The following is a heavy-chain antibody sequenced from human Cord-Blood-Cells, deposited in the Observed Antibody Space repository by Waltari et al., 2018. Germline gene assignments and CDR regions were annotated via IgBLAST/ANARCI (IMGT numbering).Heavy chain of an antibody. CDR2: INPNSGGT. CDR3: ARGLYSSSEFEIYDI. D-gene: IGHD6-6*01. Sequence: QVQLVQSGAEVKKPGASVKVSCKASGYTFTGYYMHWVRQAPGQGLEWMGWINPNSGGTNYAQKFQGRVTMTRDTSISTAYMELSRLRSDDTAVYYCARGLYSSSEFEIYDIWGQGTMVTVSS. J-gene: IGHJ3*02. CDR1: GYTFTGYY. V-gene: IGHV1-2*02.